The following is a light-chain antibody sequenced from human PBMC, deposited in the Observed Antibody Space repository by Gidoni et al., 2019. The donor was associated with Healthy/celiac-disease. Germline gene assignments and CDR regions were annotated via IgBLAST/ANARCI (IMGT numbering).Light chain of an antibody. Sequence: DIQMTQSPSSLAASVGDRVTITCRASQSISSYLNWYQQKPGKAPTRLIYAASSLQSGVPSRFSVSGSGTDFTLNISSLQPEDFATYYCQQSYSTPRTFGQGTKVEIK. V-gene: IGKV1-39*01. CDR2: AAS. CDR3: QQSYSTPRT. J-gene: IGKJ1*01. CDR1: QSISSY.